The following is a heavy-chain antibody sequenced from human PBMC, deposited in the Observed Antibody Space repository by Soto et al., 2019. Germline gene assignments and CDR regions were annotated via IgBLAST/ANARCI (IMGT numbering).Heavy chain of an antibody. Sequence: QLQLQESGPGLVKPSETLSLTCTVSGGSISSSSYYWGWIRQPPGKGLECIGSIYYSGTTYYNPSLKRRVTISVDTCKHQFSLKLSSVTAADTAVYYCARHPGTTILDYWGQGTLVTVSS. CDR2: IYYSGTT. CDR3: ARHPGTTILDY. CDR1: GGSISSSSYY. V-gene: IGHV4-39*01. D-gene: IGHD4-17*01. J-gene: IGHJ4*02.